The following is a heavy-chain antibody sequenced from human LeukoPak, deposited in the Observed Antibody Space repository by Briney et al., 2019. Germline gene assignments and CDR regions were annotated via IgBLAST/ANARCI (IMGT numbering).Heavy chain of an antibody. Sequence: ASVKVSCKASGYMFNIYGISWVRQAPGQGLEWMGWISAYNGNTNYAQKLQGRVTMTTDTSTSTAYMELRSLRSDDTAVYYCARTYYYDSSGYLYYYYMDVWGKGTTVTISS. J-gene: IGHJ6*03. CDR3: ARTYYYDSSGYLYYYYMDV. CDR1: GYMFNIYG. D-gene: IGHD3-22*01. V-gene: IGHV1-18*01. CDR2: ISAYNGNT.